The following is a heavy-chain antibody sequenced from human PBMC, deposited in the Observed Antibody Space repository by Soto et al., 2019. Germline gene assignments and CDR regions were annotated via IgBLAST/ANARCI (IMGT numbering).Heavy chain of an antibody. D-gene: IGHD3-10*01. CDR1: GFTFSSYS. V-gene: IGHV3-21*01. CDR2: ISSSSSYI. Sequence: EVQLVESGGGLVKPGGSLRLSCAASGFTFSSYSMNWVRQAPGKGLEWVSSISSSSSYIYYADSVKGRFTISRDNAKNSLYLQMNSLRAEDTAVYYWARAVRGDHYYGMDVWGQGTTVTVSS. CDR3: ARAVRGDHYYGMDV. J-gene: IGHJ6*02.